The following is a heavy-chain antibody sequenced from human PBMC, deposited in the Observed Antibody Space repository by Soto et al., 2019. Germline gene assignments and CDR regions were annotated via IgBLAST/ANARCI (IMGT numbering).Heavy chain of an antibody. D-gene: IGHD3-9*01. CDR2: IKSKTDGGTA. CDR3: TTGISYDFLTGYHNVAY. CDR1: GFNLSHPW. Sequence: WSLRLSCAASGFNLSHPWMTWVRQAAGKGLEWVGHIKSKTDGGTADYAAPVKGRITISRDDSKNTIYLQMNSLKTEDTAVYYCTTGISYDFLTGYHNVAYWGQGILVTVS. V-gene: IGHV3-15*01. J-gene: IGHJ4*02.